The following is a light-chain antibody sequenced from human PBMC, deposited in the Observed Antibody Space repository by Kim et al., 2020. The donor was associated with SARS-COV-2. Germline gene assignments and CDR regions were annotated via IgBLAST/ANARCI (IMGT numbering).Light chain of an antibody. CDR2: GNN. J-gene: IGLJ1*01. CDR1: SSNIGSNT. V-gene: IGLV1-44*01. CDR3: AAWDDSLNGPV. Sequence: GQRVTISCSGGSSNIGSNTVSWYQQLPGTAPKLLIYGNNRRPSGVPDRFSGSKSGTSASLAISGLQSEDEADYCCAAWDDSLNGPVFGTGTKVTVL.